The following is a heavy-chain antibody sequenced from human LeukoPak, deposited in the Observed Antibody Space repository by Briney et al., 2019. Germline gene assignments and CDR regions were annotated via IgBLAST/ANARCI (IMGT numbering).Heavy chain of an antibody. J-gene: IGHJ6*03. CDR1: GFTFSSYW. D-gene: IGHD5-18*01. V-gene: IGHV3-74*01. CDR3: AKDQKRWYSYGYLFYYYYMDV. Sequence: PGGSLRLSCAASGFTFSSYWMHWVRQTPEKGLVWVSRINSDGRSTSYAGSVKGRFTISRDNSKNTLYLQMNSLRAEDTAVYYCAKDQKRWYSYGYLFYYYYMDVWGKGTTVTISS. CDR2: INSDGRST.